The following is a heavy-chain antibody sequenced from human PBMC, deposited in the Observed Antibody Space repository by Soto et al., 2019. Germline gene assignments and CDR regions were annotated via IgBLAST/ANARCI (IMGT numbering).Heavy chain of an antibody. V-gene: IGHV3-72*01. Sequence: EVQLVESGGGLVQPGGSLRLSCAGSGFTLSDHYIDWVRQAPGKGLEWVGRSRDKPQGYSTAYAASVKGRFTTSRDNAKNSLYLEMNSLRAEDTAVYYCARESEDLTSNFDYWGQGTLVTVSS. CDR3: ARESEDLTSNFDY. CDR2: SRDKPQGYST. CDR1: GFTLSDHY. J-gene: IGHJ4*02.